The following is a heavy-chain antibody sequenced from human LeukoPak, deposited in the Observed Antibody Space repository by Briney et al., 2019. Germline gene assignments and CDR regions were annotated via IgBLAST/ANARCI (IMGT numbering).Heavy chain of an antibody. J-gene: IGHJ4*02. CDR2: IIPIFGTA. CDR3: ARVAGGSYQFDY. V-gene: IGHV1-69*13. D-gene: IGHD1-26*01. Sequence: SVKVSCKASGGTFSSYAISWVRQAPGQGLEWMGGIIPIFGTANYAQKFQGRVTITADESTSTAYMELSSLRSEDTAVYYCARVAGGSYQFDYWGQGTLVSVST. CDR1: GGTFSSYA.